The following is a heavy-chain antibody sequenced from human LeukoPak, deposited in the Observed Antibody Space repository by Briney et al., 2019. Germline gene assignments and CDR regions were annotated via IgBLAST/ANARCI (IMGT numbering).Heavy chain of an antibody. CDR2: ISGSGDST. CDR3: ARDLGYNCVTLGY. V-gene: IGHV3-23*01. CDR1: GFTFSSYA. J-gene: IGHJ4*02. Sequence: PGGSLRLSCAASGFTFSSYAMSWVRQAPGKGLEWVSAISGSGDSTYYGDSVKGRFTIPRDNSKNTLYLQMNSLRAEDTAVYYCARDLGYNCVTLGYWGQGTLVTVSS. D-gene: IGHD5-24*01.